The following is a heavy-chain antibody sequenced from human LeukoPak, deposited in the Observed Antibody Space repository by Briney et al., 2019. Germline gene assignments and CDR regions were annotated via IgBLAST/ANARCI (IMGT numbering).Heavy chain of an antibody. D-gene: IGHD5-12*01. CDR2: ISGSGGTT. CDR1: GFTFSSFA. J-gene: IGHJ4*02. Sequence: PGGSLRLSCAVSGFTFSSFALSWVRQAPGKGLEWVSAISGSGGTTHYADSVKGRFTISRDNSKNTLYMQMNSLRAEDTAVYYCAREVAQFDYWGQGTLVTVSS. CDR3: AREVAQFDY. V-gene: IGHV3-23*01.